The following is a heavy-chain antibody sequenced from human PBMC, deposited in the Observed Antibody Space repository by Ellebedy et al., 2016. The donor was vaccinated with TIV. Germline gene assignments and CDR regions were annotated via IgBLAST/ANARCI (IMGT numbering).Heavy chain of an antibody. V-gene: IGHV4-59*01. CDR3: ARGHGWGITGTGYYFDY. CDR1: GGSISSYY. Sequence: GSLRLSXTVSGGSISSYYWSWIRQPPGKGLEWIGYIYYSGSTNYNPSLKSRVTISVDTSKNQFSLKLSSVTAADTAVYYCARGHGWGITGTGYYFDYWGQGTLVTVSS. J-gene: IGHJ4*02. CDR2: IYYSGST. D-gene: IGHD1-20*01.